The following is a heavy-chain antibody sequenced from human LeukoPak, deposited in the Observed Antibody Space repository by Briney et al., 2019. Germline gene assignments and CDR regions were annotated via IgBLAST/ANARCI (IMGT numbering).Heavy chain of an antibody. CDR1: GFTFSSYA. J-gene: IGHJ6*04. Sequence: GGSLRLSCAASGFTFSSYAMSWVRQAPGKGLEWVSAISGSGDSTYYADSVKGRFTISRDNSKNTLYPQMNSLRAEDTAVYYCAKQGQRGVIRYYGMDVWGKGTTVTVSS. D-gene: IGHD3-10*01. V-gene: IGHV3-23*01. CDR2: ISGSGDST. CDR3: AKQGQRGVIRYYGMDV.